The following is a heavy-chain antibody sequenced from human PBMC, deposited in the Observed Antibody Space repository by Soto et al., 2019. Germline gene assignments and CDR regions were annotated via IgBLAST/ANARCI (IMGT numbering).Heavy chain of an antibody. V-gene: IGHV3-11*06. CDR2: ISGSGSYT. CDR1: GFIFSDYY. CDR3: AMAQITAQYYFDY. J-gene: IGHJ4*02. Sequence: GGSLRLSCAASGFIFSDYYMSWIRQAPGKGLEWVSYISGSGSYTNYADSVKGRFTISRDNAKNSLYLQIYSLRAEDTAVYYCAMAQITAQYYFDYWGQGALVTVSS. D-gene: IGHD6-6*01.